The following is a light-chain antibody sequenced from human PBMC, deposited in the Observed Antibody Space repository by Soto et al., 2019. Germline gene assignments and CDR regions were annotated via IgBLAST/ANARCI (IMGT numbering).Light chain of an antibody. V-gene: IGKV1-9*01. CDR1: QGISNY. Sequence: IPLTQSPSSLSASVGDRVTITCRASQGISNYLAWFQQKPGRAPKLLIYSASTLQIGVPSRFSGSGSGTDFSLTISSLQPQDSATYYCQQLNSYPRAFGPGTKVDIK. J-gene: IGKJ3*01. CDR2: SAS. CDR3: QQLNSYPRA.